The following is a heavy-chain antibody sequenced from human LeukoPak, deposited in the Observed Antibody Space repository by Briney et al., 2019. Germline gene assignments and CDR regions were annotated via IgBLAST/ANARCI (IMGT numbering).Heavy chain of an antibody. CDR1: GFTFSDYY. CDR3: ARLQLWSA. V-gene: IGHV3-30-3*01. CDR2: ISYDGSNK. D-gene: IGHD5-18*01. J-gene: IGHJ4*02. Sequence: GGSLRLSCAASGFTFSDYYMSWIRQAPGKGLEWVAVISYDGSNKYYADSVKGRFTISRDNSKNTLYLQMNSLRAEDTAVYYCARLQLWSARGQGTLVTVSS.